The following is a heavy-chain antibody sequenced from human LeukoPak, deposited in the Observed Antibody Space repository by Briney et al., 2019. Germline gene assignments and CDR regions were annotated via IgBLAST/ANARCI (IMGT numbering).Heavy chain of an antibody. CDR1: GYTFTSYD. CDR2: MNPNSGNT. J-gene: IGHJ4*02. Sequence: ASVKVSCKASGYTFTSYDINWVRQATGQGLEWMGWMNPNSGNTGYAQKFQGRVTMTRNTSISTAYMELSSLRSEDTAVYYCARGSGSSGWYVYWGQGTLVTVSS. CDR3: ARGSGSSGWYVY. V-gene: IGHV1-8*01. D-gene: IGHD6-19*01.